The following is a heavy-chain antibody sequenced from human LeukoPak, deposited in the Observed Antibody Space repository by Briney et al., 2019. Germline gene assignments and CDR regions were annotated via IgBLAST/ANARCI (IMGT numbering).Heavy chain of an antibody. Sequence: GASVKVSCKASGYTFTSYGISWVRQAPGQGLEWMGIINPSGGSTSYAQKFQGRVTMTRDTSTSTVYMELSSLRSEDTAVYYCAREIQLWFRRGFDYWGQGTLVTVSS. CDR2: INPSGGST. CDR3: AREIQLWFRRGFDY. J-gene: IGHJ4*02. D-gene: IGHD5-18*01. CDR1: GYTFTSYG. V-gene: IGHV1-46*01.